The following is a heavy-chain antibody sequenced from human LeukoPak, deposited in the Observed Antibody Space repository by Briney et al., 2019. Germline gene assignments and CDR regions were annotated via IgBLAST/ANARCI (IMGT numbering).Heavy chain of an antibody. Sequence: PGGSLRLSCAASGFTVSSNYMSWVRHAPGKGLEWVSVIYGEGSMYYADSVKGRFTISSDNSKNTLSLQMNSLRAEDTAVYYCTRDLLSTGKFDYWGQGILVTVSS. J-gene: IGHJ4*02. D-gene: IGHD3-10*01. CDR2: IYGEGSM. CDR3: TRDLLSTGKFDY. CDR1: GFTVSSNY. V-gene: IGHV3-53*01.